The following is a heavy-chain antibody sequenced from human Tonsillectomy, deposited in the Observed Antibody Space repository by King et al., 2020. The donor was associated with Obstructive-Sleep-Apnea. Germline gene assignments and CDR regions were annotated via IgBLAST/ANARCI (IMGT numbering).Heavy chain of an antibody. V-gene: IGHV3-23*04. CDR2: ISGSGGNT. CDR3: TKEAVVVSPMDV. CDR1: GFTFSIYA. Sequence: VQLVESGGGLVQPGGSLRLSCAASGFTFSIYAMSWVRQAPGEGLEWVSEISGSGGNTYYADSVKGRLTISRDNSKNTLNLQMISLRAEDTAVYYCTKEAVVVSPMDVWGQGTTVTVSS. J-gene: IGHJ6*02. D-gene: IGHD6-25*01.